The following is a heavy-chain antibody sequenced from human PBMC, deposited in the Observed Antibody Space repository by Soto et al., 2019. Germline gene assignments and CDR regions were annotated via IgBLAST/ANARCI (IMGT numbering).Heavy chain of an antibody. CDR1: GYTFTSCY. J-gene: IGHJ4*02. CDR3: ARDREDRYYFDS. V-gene: IGHV1-46*01. CDR2: INPSGGST. Sequence: QVQLVQSGAEVKKPGASVKVSCKASGYTFTSCYMPWVRQAHGQGLEWMGIINPSGGSTSYAQKFQGRVTMTRDTSTSTVYMELSSLRSEDTAVYDCARDREDRYYFDSWGLGTLVTVSS.